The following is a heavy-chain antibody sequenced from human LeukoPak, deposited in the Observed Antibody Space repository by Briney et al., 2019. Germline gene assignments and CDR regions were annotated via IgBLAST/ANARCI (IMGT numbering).Heavy chain of an antibody. V-gene: IGHV1-2*02. J-gene: IGHJ4*02. CDR1: GYTFTGYY. CDR3: ARSNTSGYYPPTLRY. Sequence: ASVKVSCKASGYTFTGYYIHWVRQAPGQGLEWMGWINPNSGDTDSAQEFQGRVTMTSDTSITSAYMELTRLTSDDTAVYYCARSNTSGYYPPTLRYWGQGTLVTVSS. CDR2: INPNSGDT. D-gene: IGHD3-22*01.